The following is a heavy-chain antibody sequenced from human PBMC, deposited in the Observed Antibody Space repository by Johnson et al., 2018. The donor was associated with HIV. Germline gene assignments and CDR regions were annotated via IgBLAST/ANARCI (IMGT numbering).Heavy chain of an antibody. CDR1: GFTFSSYG. D-gene: IGHD3-3*01. J-gene: IGHJ3*02. CDR2: IYYDGSLK. CDR3: ARPLEWGRPDAFDI. Sequence: VQLVESGGGLVKPGGSLRLSCAASGFTFSSYGMHWVRQAPGKGLEWVAVIYYDGSLKYYVDSVKGRFTISRDNAKNSLYLQMTSLRAEDTAVYYCARPLEWGRPDAFDIWGQGTMVTVSS. V-gene: IGHV3-33*08.